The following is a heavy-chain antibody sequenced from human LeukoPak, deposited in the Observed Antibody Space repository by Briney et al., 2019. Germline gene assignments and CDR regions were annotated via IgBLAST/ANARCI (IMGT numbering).Heavy chain of an antibody. Sequence: HPSETLSLTCTVSGGSMKPYYWTWIRQPAGKGLEFIGRVYDTGSTNYNPSLKSRVTMSVDTSNNQFSLKLSSVTAADTAVYFCARGRVTTVTSYIDYWGQGTLVTVSS. D-gene: IGHD4-17*01. CDR2: VYDTGST. CDR3: ARGRVTTVTSYIDY. V-gene: IGHV4-4*07. J-gene: IGHJ4*02. CDR1: GGSMKPYY.